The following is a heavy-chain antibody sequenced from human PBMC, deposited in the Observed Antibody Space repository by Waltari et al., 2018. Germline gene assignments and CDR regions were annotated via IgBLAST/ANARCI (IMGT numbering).Heavy chain of an antibody. J-gene: IGHJ4*02. D-gene: IGHD6-6*01. CDR2: IIPVFGAA. CDR1: GGTFSRST. V-gene: IGHV1-69*01. Sequence: QVQLVQSGAEVKKLGSSVKVSGKASGGTFSRSTISWVRQAPGQGLEGMGGIIPVFGAANYAQKFQGRVTITADASTDTAYMEVGSLRSEDTATYFCGTVISARPHWGQGTLVTVSS. CDR3: GTVISARPH.